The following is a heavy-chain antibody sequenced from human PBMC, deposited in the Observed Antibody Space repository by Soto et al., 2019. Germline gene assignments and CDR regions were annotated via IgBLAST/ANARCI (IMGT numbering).Heavy chain of an antibody. J-gene: IGHJ6*02. D-gene: IGHD2-2*01. Sequence: ASVKVSCKASGGTFSSYAISWVRQAPGQGLEWMGGIIPIFGTANYAQKFQGRVTITADESTSTAYMELSSLRSEDTAVYYCARDRGVVLVPAAMSGKGYYYYYGMDVWGQGTTVTLSS. CDR3: ARDRGVVLVPAAMSGKGYYYYYGMDV. CDR2: IIPIFGTA. CDR1: GGTFSSYA. V-gene: IGHV1-69*13.